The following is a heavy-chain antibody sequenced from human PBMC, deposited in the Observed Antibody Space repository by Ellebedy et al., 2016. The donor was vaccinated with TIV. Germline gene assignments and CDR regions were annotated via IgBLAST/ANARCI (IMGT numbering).Heavy chain of an antibody. CDR1: GFTFSSYT. V-gene: IGHV3-48*04. J-gene: IGHJ6*02. CDR3: AAAHYYFYGKDV. D-gene: IGHD2-15*01. Sequence: PGGSLRLSCAASGFTFSSYTMNWVRQAPGKGLEWVSYISGTSTTIYYADSVTGRFTISRDNAKNSLYLQMNSLRAEYTAVYYCAAAHYYFYGKDVWGQGTRVTVSS. CDR2: ISGTSTTI.